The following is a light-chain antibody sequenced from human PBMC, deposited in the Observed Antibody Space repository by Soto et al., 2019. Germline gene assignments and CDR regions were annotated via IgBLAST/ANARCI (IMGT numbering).Light chain of an antibody. CDR1: SCDVGGYNY. CDR3: SSYTSSSTLAV. V-gene: IGLV2-14*01. J-gene: IGLJ2*01. Sequence: QSVLTQPASVSGSPGQSITISCTGTSCDVGGYNYVSWYQQHPGKAPKLMIYDVSNRPSGVSNRFSGSKSGNTASLTISGLQAEDEADYYCSSYTSSSTLAVFGGGTKLTVL. CDR2: DVS.